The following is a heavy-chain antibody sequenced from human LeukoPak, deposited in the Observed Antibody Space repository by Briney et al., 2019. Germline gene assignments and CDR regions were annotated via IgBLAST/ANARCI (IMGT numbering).Heavy chain of an antibody. CDR1: GYTFADYF. V-gene: IGHV1-2*06. J-gene: IGHJ4*02. D-gene: IGHD1-26*01. Sequence: ASVKVSCKASGYTFADYFIQWVRQAPGQGLEWVGRINCNSGGTEYAQKFQGRVTMTRDTSINTAYVEVSSLKSDDPAVYYCARDLTSTPNWEFDYWGQGTLVTVSS. CDR2: INCNSGGT. CDR3: ARDLTSTPNWEFDY.